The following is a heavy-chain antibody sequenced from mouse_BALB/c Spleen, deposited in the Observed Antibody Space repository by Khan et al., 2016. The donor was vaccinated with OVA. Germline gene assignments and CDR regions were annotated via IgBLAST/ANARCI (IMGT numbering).Heavy chain of an antibody. CDR3: TRIYRSDFDY. J-gene: IGHJ2*01. CDR1: GYSFTGYF. CDR2: IHPHIGET. V-gene: IGHV1-20*02. Sequence: VQLQQSGPELVRPGASVKISCTASGYSFTGYFMNWVMQSHGKSLEWIGRIHPHIGETFYNQRFKDKATLTVDESSSTAHMELRSLASEDSAVYYCTRIYRSDFDYWGQGTTLTVSS. D-gene: IGHD1-1*01.